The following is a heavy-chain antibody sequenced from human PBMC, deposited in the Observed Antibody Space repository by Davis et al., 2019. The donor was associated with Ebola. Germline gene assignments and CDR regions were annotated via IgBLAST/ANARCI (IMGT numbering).Heavy chain of an antibody. CDR2: IYHSGST. CDR3: ARNSSGSGHYDH. D-gene: IGHD3-22*01. Sequence: PSETLSLTCAVSGGSISSGGYSWSWIRQPPGKGLEWIGYIYHSGSTYYNPSLKSRLTLSVDTSRNHFSLELTSVTSADTAIYYCARNSSGSGHYDHWGQGILITVSS. V-gene: IGHV4-30-2*02. CDR1: GGSISSGGYS. J-gene: IGHJ5*02.